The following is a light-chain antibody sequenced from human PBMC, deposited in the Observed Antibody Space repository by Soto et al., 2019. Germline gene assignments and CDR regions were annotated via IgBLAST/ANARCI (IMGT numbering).Light chain of an antibody. CDR3: LQGTHWPWT. CDR1: SRLRYGGCHPQ. CDR2: RVS. J-gene: IGKJ1*01. V-gene: IGKV2-30*01. Sequence: DVVITQSPISLPVHLGQPASISRRSSSRLRYGGCHPQLNWFQQRPGQSPRRLIYRVSNRDSGVPDRFSGSGSGTDFTLNISRVEAEDVGVYYCLQGTHWPWTFGHGTKVEIK.